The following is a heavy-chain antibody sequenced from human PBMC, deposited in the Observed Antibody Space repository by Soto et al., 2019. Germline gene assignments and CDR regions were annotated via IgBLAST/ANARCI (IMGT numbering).Heavy chain of an antibody. V-gene: IGHV1-69*13. J-gene: IGHJ4*02. Sequence: ASVKVSCKASGGTFSSYAISWVRQAPGQGLEWMGGIIPIFGTANYAQKFQGRVTITADESTSTAYMELSSLRSEDTAVYYCASAADGYSGGYFDYWGQGNLVTVSS. D-gene: IGHD1-26*01. CDR2: IIPIFGTA. CDR1: GGTFSSYA. CDR3: ASAADGYSGGYFDY.